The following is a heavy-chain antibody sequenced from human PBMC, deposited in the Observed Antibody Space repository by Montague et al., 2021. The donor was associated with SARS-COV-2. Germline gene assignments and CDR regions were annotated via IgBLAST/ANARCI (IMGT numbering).Heavy chain of an antibody. D-gene: IGHD3-22*01. CDR3: ARGRVDTTMMLVVFTGAAHYFDS. CDR2: VNHSGRI. Sequence: SETLSLTCAVYGGSFSDYYWTWIRQPPGKGLEWLGEVNHSGRINYNPSLKSRITISADTSKNQFSLRLSSVTAADTAVYYCARGRVDTTMMLVVFTGAAHYFDSWGQGTLVSVSS. J-gene: IGHJ4*02. CDR1: GGSFSDYY. V-gene: IGHV4-34*01.